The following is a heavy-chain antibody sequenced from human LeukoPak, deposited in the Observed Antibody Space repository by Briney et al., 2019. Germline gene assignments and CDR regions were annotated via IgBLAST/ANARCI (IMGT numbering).Heavy chain of an antibody. Sequence: SETLSLTCAVSGYSISSGYYWGWIRQPPGKGLEWIGSIYHSGSAYYNPSLKSRVTISVDTSKNQFSLKLSSVTAADTAVYYCARDPIAVAGTYDYWGQGTLVTVSS. CDR2: IYHSGSA. D-gene: IGHD6-19*01. CDR1: GYSISSGYY. J-gene: IGHJ4*02. CDR3: ARDPIAVAGTYDY. V-gene: IGHV4-38-2*02.